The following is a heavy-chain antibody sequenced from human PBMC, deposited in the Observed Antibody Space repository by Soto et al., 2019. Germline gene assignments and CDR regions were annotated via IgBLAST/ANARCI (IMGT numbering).Heavy chain of an antibody. CDR2: IKQDGSEK. V-gene: IGHV3-7*05. J-gene: IGHJ4*02. D-gene: IGHD1-26*01. CDR1: GFTFSSYW. CDR3: ASDQWEVRDY. Sequence: EVQLVESGGGLVQPGGSLRLSCAASGFTFSSYWMSWVRQAPGRGLEWVANIKQDGSEKYYVDSVKGRFTISRDNAKNSLYLQMNSLRGEDTAVYYCASDQWEVRDYWGQGTLVTVSS.